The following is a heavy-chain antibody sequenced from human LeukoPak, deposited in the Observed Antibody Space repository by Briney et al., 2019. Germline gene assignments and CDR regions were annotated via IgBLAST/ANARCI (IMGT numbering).Heavy chain of an antibody. CDR2: INHSGST. J-gene: IGHJ6*03. D-gene: IGHD6-13*01. Sequence: SETLSLTCAVYGGSFSGYYWSWIRQPPGKGLEWIGEINHSGSTNYNPSLKSRVTISVDTPKNQFSLKLSSVTAADTAVYYCARHLAAAGIKYYYYYMDVWGKGTTVTISS. CDR3: ARHLAAAGIKYYYYYMDV. CDR1: GGSFSGYY. V-gene: IGHV4-34*01.